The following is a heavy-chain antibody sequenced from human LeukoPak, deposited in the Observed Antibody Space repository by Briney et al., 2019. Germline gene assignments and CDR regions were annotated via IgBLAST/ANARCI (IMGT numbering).Heavy chain of an antibody. CDR2: ISYDGSNK. D-gene: IGHD5-18*01. CDR3: ATPEGYSFGYEDY. Sequence: GRSLRLSCAASGFTFRSYGMHWVRQAPGKGLEWVAVISYDGSNKYYADSVKGRFTISRDNSKNTLYLQMNSLRAEDTAVYYCATPEGYSFGYEDYWGQGTLVTVSS. J-gene: IGHJ4*02. CDR1: GFTFRSYG. V-gene: IGHV3-30*03.